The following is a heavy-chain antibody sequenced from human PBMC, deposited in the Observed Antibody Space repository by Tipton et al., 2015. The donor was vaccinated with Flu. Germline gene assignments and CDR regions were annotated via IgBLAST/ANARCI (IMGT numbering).Heavy chain of an antibody. D-gene: IGHD2-21*01. CDR1: GFTFSSYA. J-gene: IGHJ3*02. Sequence: SLRLSCAASGFTFSSYAMSWVRQAPGKGLEWVSAISGSGGSTYYADSVKGRFTISRDNSKNTLYLQMNSLRAEDTAVYYCAKGWWNIAVVIGVEAFDIWGQGTMVTVSS. CDR3: AKGWWNIAVVIGVEAFDI. V-gene: IGHV3-23*01. CDR2: ISGSGGST.